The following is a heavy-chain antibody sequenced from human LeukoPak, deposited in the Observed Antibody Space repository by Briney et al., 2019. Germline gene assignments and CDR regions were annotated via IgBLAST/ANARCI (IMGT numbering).Heavy chain of an antibody. D-gene: IGHD1-26*01. Sequence: GGSLRLSCAASGFTFSSYWMHWVRQAPGKGLVWVSRINTDGSSTSYADSVKGRFTISRDNAKNTLYLQMNSLRAEDTAVYYCARIKVGATGIDYWGQGTLVTVSS. V-gene: IGHV3-74*01. CDR1: GFTFSSYW. CDR3: ARIKVGATGIDY. J-gene: IGHJ4*02. CDR2: INTDGSST.